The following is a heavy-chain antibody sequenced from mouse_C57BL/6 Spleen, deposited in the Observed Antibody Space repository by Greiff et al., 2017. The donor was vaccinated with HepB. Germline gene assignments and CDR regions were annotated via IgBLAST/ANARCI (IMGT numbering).Heavy chain of an antibody. D-gene: IGHD3-2*02. CDR3: ARSPSQRYWYFDV. J-gene: IGHJ1*03. CDR2: IYPGDGDT. V-gene: IGHV1-82*01. Sequence: QVQLQQSGPELVKPGASVKISCKASGYAFSSSWMNWVKQRPGKGLEWIGRIYPGDGDTNYNGKFKGKATLTADKSSSTAYMQLSSLTSEDSAVYFCARSPSQRYWYFDVWGTGTTVTVSS. CDR1: GYAFSSSW.